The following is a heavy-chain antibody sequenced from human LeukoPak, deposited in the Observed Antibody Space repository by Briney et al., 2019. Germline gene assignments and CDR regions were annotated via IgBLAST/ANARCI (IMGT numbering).Heavy chain of an antibody. V-gene: IGHV4-38-2*02. CDR1: GYSISSGYY. CDR3: ARAGLIPSNGMDV. D-gene: IGHD3/OR15-3a*01. CDR2: IYHSGST. J-gene: IGHJ6*02. Sequence: PSETLSLTCTVSGYSISSGYYWGWTRQPPGKGLEWIGSIYHSGSTYYNPSLKSRVTISVDTSKNQFSLKLSSVTAADTAVYYCARAGLIPSNGMDVWGQGTTVTVSS.